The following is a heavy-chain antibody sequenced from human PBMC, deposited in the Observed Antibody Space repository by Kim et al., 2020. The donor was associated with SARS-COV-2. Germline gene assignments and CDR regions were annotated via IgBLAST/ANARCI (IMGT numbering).Heavy chain of an antibody. CDR3: ARSDFWSGYANFDY. D-gene: IGHD3-3*01. J-gene: IGHJ4*02. Sequence: AQKLQGRVTMTTDTSTSTAYMELRSLRSDDTAVYYCARSDFWSGYANFDYWGQGTLVTVSS. V-gene: IGHV1-18*01.